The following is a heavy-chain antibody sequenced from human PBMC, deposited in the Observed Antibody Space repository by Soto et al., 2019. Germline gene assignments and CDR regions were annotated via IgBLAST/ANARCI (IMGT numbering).Heavy chain of an antibody. CDR1: GFTFSDYG. D-gene: IGHD6-19*01. V-gene: IGHV3-64D*06. Sequence: GGSLRLSCSAFGFTFSDYGMHWVRQAPGTGLEFVSAIKRKGDTTYYADSVRGRFTISRDNSKNTLYLQMSSLRGDDTAVYYCVKDRSLAVADVYYLDYWGPGTLVTVSS. CDR3: VKDRSLAVADVYYLDY. CDR2: IKRKGDTT. J-gene: IGHJ4*02.